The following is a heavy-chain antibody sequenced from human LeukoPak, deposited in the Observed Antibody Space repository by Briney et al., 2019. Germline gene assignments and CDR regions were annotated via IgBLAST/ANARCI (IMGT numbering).Heavy chain of an antibody. V-gene: IGHV3-7*03. Sequence: GGSLRLSCAASGFTFSSYWMSWVRQAPGKGLEWVANIKQDGSEKYYVDSVKGRFTISRDNAKNSLYLQMNSLRAEDTAVYYCAKDAPYYYDSSGYGGAFDIWGQGTMVTVSS. J-gene: IGHJ3*02. CDR2: IKQDGSEK. D-gene: IGHD3-22*01. CDR1: GFTFSSYW. CDR3: AKDAPYYYDSSGYGGAFDI.